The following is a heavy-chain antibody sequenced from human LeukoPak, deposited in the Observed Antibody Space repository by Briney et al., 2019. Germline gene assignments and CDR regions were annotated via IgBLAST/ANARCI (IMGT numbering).Heavy chain of an antibody. J-gene: IGHJ3*02. CDR1: GFVFSTYW. V-gene: IGHV3-7*03. D-gene: IGHD5-24*01. CDR2: INLDGTEE. Sequence: GGPLRLSCAASGFVFSTYWMTWVRQAPGKGLEWVANINLDGTEEHYVDSSLKGRFTISRDNAKNSLYLQMTSLRTEDTALCYCAKDRGDCYNYHPDAFDIWGQGTMVTVSS. CDR3: AKDRGDCYNYHPDAFDI.